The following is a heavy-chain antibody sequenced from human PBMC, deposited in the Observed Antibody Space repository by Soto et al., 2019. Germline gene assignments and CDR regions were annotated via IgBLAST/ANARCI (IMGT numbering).Heavy chain of an antibody. CDR1: GYSFTSYW. Sequence: GESLKISCKGSGYSFTSYWILWVRQMPGKGLEWMGIIYPGDPDTRYSPSFQGQVTISADKSISTAYLQWSSLKASDTAMYYCARLTRASSGSYSDAFDIWGQGTMVTVSS. CDR3: ARLTRASSGSYSDAFDI. CDR2: IYPGDPDT. V-gene: IGHV5-51*01. J-gene: IGHJ3*02. D-gene: IGHD1-26*01.